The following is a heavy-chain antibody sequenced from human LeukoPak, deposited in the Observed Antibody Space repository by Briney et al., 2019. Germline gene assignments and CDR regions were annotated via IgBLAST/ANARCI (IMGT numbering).Heavy chain of an antibody. V-gene: IGHV3-23*01. CDR3: AKDLLEVGYSYGLDY. D-gene: IGHD5-18*01. CDR1: GFTFSSYA. Sequence: GGSLRLSCTASGFTFSSYAMSWVRQAPGKGLEWVSAISGSGGSTDYADSVKGRFTISRDNSKNTLYLQMNSLRAEDTAVYYCAKDLLEVGYSYGLDYWGQGTLVTVSS. CDR2: ISGSGGST. J-gene: IGHJ4*02.